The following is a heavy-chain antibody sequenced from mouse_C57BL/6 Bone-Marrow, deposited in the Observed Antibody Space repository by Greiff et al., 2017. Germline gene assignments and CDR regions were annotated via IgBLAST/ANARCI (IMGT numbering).Heavy chain of an antibody. CDR1: GYTFTSYW. V-gene: IGHV1-50*01. Sequence: QVQLQQPGAELVKPGASVKLSCKASGYTFTSYWMQWVKQRPGQGLEWIGEIDPSDSYTNYNQKFKGKATLTVDNSSSTAYMQLSSLTSEDSAVYYCAREDYYGSSYDYFDYWGQGTTLTVSS. J-gene: IGHJ2*01. CDR3: AREDYYGSSYDYFDY. CDR2: IDPSDSYT. D-gene: IGHD1-1*01.